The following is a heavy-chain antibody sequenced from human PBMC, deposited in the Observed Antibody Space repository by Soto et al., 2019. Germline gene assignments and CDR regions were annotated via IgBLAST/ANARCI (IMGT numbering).Heavy chain of an antibody. D-gene: IGHD6-6*01. CDR1: GFTFSGYG. CDR2: MSNDGSKK. Sequence: GGSLRLSCVASGFTFSGYGMYWVRQAPGKGLEWVAVMSNDGSKKYYADSVKGRFTISRDNSKNMLYLQMNSLRAEDTAVYYCAKGSSSVYYYYYGIDVWGQGTTVTVSS. J-gene: IGHJ6*02. V-gene: IGHV3-30*18. CDR3: AKGSSSVYYYYYGIDV.